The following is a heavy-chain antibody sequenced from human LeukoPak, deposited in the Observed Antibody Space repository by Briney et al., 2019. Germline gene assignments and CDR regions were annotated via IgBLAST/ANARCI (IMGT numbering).Heavy chain of an antibody. J-gene: IGHJ6*03. Sequence: PGGSLRLSCAASGFIFSSYSMNWVRQAPGEGLEWVSYISSLSGTIYYADSVKGRFTISRDNAKNSLYLQMNSLRAEDTALYYCARAGRCYYGSGSGCRNYYYMDVWGKGTTVTVSS. CDR1: GFIFSSYS. CDR2: ISSLSGTI. D-gene: IGHD3-10*01. V-gene: IGHV3-48*04. CDR3: ARAGRCYYGSGSGCRNYYYMDV.